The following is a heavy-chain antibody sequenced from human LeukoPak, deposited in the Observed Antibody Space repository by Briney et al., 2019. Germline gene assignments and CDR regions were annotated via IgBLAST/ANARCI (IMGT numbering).Heavy chain of an antibody. J-gene: IGHJ5*02. CDR3: ARDSPRSHCSSTSCYNWFDP. V-gene: IGHV1-69*01. Sequence: SVKVSCKASGGTFSSYAISWVRQAPGQGVEGVGGIIPIFGTANYAQKFQGRVTITADESTSTAYMELSSLRSEDTAVYYCARDSPRSHCSSTSCYNWFDPWGQGTLVTVSS. CDR1: GGTFSSYA. D-gene: IGHD2-2*01. CDR2: IIPIFGTA.